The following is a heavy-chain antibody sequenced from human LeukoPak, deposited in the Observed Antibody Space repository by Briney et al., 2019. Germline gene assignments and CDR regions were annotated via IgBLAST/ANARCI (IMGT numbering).Heavy chain of an antibody. V-gene: IGHV3-30*18. CDR1: GFTFSSYG. Sequence: GGSLRLSCAASGFTFSSYGMHWVRQAPGKGLEWVAVISYDGSNKYYADSVKGRFTISRDNSKNTLYLQMNSLRAEDTAVYYCAKDVGYAVVGGMDVWGQGTTVTVSS. J-gene: IGHJ6*02. CDR3: AKDVGYAVVGGMDV. D-gene: IGHD5-12*01. CDR2: ISYDGSNK.